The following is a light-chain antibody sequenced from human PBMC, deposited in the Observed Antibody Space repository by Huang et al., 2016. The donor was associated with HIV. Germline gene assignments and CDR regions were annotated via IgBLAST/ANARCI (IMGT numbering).Light chain of an antibody. J-gene: IGKJ5*01. CDR2: AAS. Sequence: DIQMTQSPSSVSASVGDRVTISCRASQDISTWLAWYQQKPGKAPKVLIYAASSLQTGVPSRFSGRGSGTDFTLTISSLQPEDFATYYCQQANSFSITFGQGTRLEIK. CDR1: QDISTW. V-gene: IGKV1-12*01. CDR3: QQANSFSIT.